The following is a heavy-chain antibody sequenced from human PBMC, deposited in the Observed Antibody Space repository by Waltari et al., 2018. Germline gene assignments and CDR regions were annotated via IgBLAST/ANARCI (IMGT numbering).Heavy chain of an antibody. CDR3: ASSSPAGYYYYGMDV. CDR2: INHSGST. V-gene: IGHV4-34*01. CDR1: CGSFSGYY. Sequence: QEKLHQWSAGQLKPSETLSLTYAVYCGSFSGYYWSWIRQPPGKGLEWIGEINHSGSTNYNPSLKSRVTISVDTSKNQFSLKLSSVTAADTAVYYCASSSPAGYYYYGMDVWGQGTTVTVSS. J-gene: IGHJ6*02. D-gene: IGHD6-6*01.